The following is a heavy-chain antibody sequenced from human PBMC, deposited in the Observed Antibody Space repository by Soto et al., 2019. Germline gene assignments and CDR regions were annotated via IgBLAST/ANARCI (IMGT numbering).Heavy chain of an antibody. CDR1: GYTLNTYY. D-gene: IGHD3-16*01. CDR2: INPRGGST. CDR3: ERGGAFSPYYYNLDV. V-gene: IGHV1-46*02. J-gene: IGHJ6*02. Sequence: ASVKVSCKASGYTLNTYYMHWVRQAPGQGPEWMGIINPRGGSTTYAQNFQDRVTMTRDTSSSTVYMELSSLRSEDTAVYYCERGGAFSPYYYNLDVWGQGTTVTVSS.